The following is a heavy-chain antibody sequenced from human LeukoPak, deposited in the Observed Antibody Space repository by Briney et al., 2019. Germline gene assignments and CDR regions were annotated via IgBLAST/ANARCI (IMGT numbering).Heavy chain of an antibody. CDR3: ARARNDYDTSSFSALDY. J-gene: IGHJ4*02. V-gene: IGHV3-33*01. CDR2: IWYDGSNI. CDR1: GFTFSSYG. Sequence: TGRSLRLSCAASGFTFSSYGMHWVRQAPGKGLEWLAVIWYDGSNIYYADPVKGRSAISRDNSKNTLYLQINSLRAEDTAVYYCARARNDYDTSSFSALDYWGQGTLVTVSS. D-gene: IGHD3-22*01.